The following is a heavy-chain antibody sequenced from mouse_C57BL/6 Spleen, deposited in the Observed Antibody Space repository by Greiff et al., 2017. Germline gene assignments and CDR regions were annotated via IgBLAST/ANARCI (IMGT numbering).Heavy chain of an antibody. J-gene: IGHJ2*01. V-gene: IGHV1-69*01. D-gene: IGHD2-14*01. CDR1: GYTFTSYW. Sequence: QVQLQQPGAELVMPGASVKLSCKASGYTFTSYWMHWVKQRPGQGLEWIGEIDPSDSYTNYNQKFKGKSTLTVDKSSSTAYMQLSSLTSEDSAVYYCARGVRKGYFDYWGQGTTLTVSS. CDR2: IDPSDSYT. CDR3: ARGVRKGYFDY.